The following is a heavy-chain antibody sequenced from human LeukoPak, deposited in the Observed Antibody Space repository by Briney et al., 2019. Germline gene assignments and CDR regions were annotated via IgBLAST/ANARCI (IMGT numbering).Heavy chain of an antibody. CDR1: GYSISSGYY. CDR3: ARVLDYGGQLPLDY. V-gene: IGHV4-38-2*02. D-gene: IGHD4-23*01. J-gene: IGHJ4*02. CDR2: IYHSGST. Sequence: PSETLSLTCTVSGYSISSGYYWGWIRQPPGKGLEWIGSIYHSGSTYYNPSLKSRVTISVDTSKNQFSLKLSSVTAADTAVYYCARVLDYGGQLPLDYWGQGTLVTVSS.